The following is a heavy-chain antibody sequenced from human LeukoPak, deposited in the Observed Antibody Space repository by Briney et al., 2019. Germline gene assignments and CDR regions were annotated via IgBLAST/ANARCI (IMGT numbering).Heavy chain of an antibody. CDR3: ARGGRVAVAVLNWFDP. CDR1: RNTFTGDY. V-gene: IGHV1-2*06. D-gene: IGHD6-19*01. J-gene: IGHJ5*02. CDR2: INPNSGGT. Sequence: ASVTVSCKASRNTFTGDYMHWVRQAPGQGLEWMGRINPNSGGTNYAQKFKGRVTMTRDTSISTAYMELSRLRADDTAVYYCARGGRVAVAVLNWFDPWGQGTLVTVSS.